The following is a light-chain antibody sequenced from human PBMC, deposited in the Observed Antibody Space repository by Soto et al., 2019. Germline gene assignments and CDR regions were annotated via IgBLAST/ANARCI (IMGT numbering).Light chain of an antibody. V-gene: IGLV2-8*01. CDR2: DVS. J-gene: IGLJ2*01. CDR1: SSDVGGYNY. Sequence: QSVLTQPPSASGSPGQSVTISCTGTSSDVGGYNYVSWYQQHPGKAPKLIIYDVSKRPSGVPDRFSGSKSGNTASLTVSALQAEDEDDYYCSSYAGSNSVVFGGGTKLTVL. CDR3: SSYAGSNSVV.